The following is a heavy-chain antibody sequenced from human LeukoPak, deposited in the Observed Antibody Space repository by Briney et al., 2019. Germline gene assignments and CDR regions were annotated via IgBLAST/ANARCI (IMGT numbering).Heavy chain of an antibody. J-gene: IGHJ6*03. CDR1: GGSIISSSYY. V-gene: IGHV4-61*09. D-gene: IGHD1-26*01. CDR2: VYTSGST. Sequence: SETLSVTCTVSGGSIISSSYYWGWIRRPAGKGLEWIGHVYTSGSTDYNPSLKSRVTMSVDTSKNQFSLRLSSVTAADTAVYYCARDSGKGDTAHMDVWGKGTTVTVPS. CDR3: ARDSGKGDTAHMDV.